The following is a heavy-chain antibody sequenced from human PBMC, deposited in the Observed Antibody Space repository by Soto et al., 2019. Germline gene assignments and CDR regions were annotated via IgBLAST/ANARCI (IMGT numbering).Heavy chain of an antibody. CDR1: GFSLSNSGVG. CDR2: IYCDDDK. V-gene: IGHV2-5*02. D-gene: IGHD6-13*01. Sequence: QITLKESGPTLVKPTQTLTMTCTFSGFSLSNSGVGVGWIRQPPGKALEWLALIYCDDDKRHNPSLKSRLTISKDTSENRLVRTMTNMDPVDTATYYCAHSPIAHVRRAYWGQGTLVTVSS. CDR3: AHSPIAHVRRAY. J-gene: IGHJ4*02.